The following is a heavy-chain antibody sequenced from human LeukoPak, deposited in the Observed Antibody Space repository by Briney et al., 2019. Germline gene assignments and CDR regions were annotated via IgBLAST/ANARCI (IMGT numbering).Heavy chain of an antibody. J-gene: IGHJ4*02. V-gene: IGHV1-2*06. D-gene: IGHD2-2*01. Sequence: GASVNVSCTASGYTFTGYYIHWVRQAPGQGLEWMGRINPNSGGTNYAQKFQGRVTMTRDTSISTAYMELSRLRSDDTAVYYCARDLGSTRGYWGQGTLVTVSS. CDR1: GYTFTGYY. CDR2: INPNSGGT. CDR3: ARDLGSTRGY.